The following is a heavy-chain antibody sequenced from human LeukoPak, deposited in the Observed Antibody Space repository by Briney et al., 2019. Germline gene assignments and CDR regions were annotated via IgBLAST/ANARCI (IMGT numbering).Heavy chain of an antibody. V-gene: IGHV3-30*03. Sequence: PGGSLRLSCAASGFTFSRYGMHWVRQAPGKGLEWVALISYDKSNRYYADSVKGRFTISRDNSKNTLYLQMNSLRAEDTAVYYCARGLYSSGWYGYYYYYMDVWGKGTTVTISS. CDR2: ISYDKSNR. CDR3: ARGLYSSGWYGYYYYYMDV. J-gene: IGHJ6*03. D-gene: IGHD6-19*01. CDR1: GFTFSRYG.